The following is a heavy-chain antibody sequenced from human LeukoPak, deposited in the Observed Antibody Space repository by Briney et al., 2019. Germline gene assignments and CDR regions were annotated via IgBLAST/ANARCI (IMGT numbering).Heavy chain of an antibody. D-gene: IGHD6-19*01. Sequence: GGSLGLSCAASRFTFSSYGMHWVHQAPGKGLEWVAYIQYDGSNEQYADSVKGRFSISRDSSKNILYLQMNSLRAEDTAVYYCARAAGIAVAGNARGAFDIWGQGTMVTVSS. CDR3: ARAAGIAVAGNARGAFDI. V-gene: IGHV3-30*02. J-gene: IGHJ3*02. CDR2: IQYDGSNE. CDR1: RFTFSSYG.